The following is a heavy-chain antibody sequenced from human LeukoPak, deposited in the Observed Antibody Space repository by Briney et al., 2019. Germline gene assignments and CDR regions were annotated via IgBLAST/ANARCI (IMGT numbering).Heavy chain of an antibody. J-gene: IGHJ4*02. CDR2: IYSGGST. V-gene: IGHV3-66*01. CDR3: ARVRSSSGYYSNFDC. Sequence: GGSLRLSCAASGFTVSSNYMSWVRQAPGKGLEWVAVIYSGGSTYYADSVRGRFSISRDSSKNTLYLQMNSLRAEDTAVYHCARVRSSSGYYSNFDCWGQGTLVTVSS. D-gene: IGHD3-22*01. CDR1: GFTVSSNY.